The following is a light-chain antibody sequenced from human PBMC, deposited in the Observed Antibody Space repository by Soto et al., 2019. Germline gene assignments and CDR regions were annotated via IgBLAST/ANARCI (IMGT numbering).Light chain of an antibody. V-gene: IGKV1-39*01. CDR3: QQSYSTPRT. CDR2: AVS. J-gene: IGKJ1*01. Sequence: DLQMTQSPSSLSASVGDRVTITCRASQSISSYLNWYQQKPGKAPNLLIYAVSNLQSGVPSRFSGSGSGTDFTLTISSLQIEDFATYYCQQSYSTPRTFGQGTKVEIK. CDR1: QSISSY.